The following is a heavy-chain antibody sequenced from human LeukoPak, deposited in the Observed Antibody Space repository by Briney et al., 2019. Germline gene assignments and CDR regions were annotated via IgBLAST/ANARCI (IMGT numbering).Heavy chain of an antibody. CDR3: ASRQGYCSSTSCHEFDY. CDR2: IYYSGST. D-gene: IGHD2-2*01. CDR1: GGSISSGGYY. V-gene: IGHV4-30-4*01. J-gene: IGHJ4*02. Sequence: SQTLSLTCTVSGGSISSGGYYWSWIRQPPGKGLEWIGYIYYSGSTYYNPSLKSRVTISVDTSKNQFSLKLSSVTAADTAVYYCASRQGYCSSTSCHEFDYWGQGTLVTVSS.